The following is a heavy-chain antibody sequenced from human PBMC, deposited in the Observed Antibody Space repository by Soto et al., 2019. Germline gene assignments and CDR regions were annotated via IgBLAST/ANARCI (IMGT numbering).Heavy chain of an antibody. Sequence: PGGSLRLSCAASRFTFSTYAMHWVRQAPGKGLEYVSAISSNGGSTYYANSVKGRFIISRDNSKNTLYLQMGGLRAEDMAVYYCARAGIYDSGYYYGLDVWGQGTTVTVSS. CDR3: ARAGIYDSGYYYGLDV. D-gene: IGHD3-10*01. CDR1: RFTFSTYA. CDR2: ISSNGGST. V-gene: IGHV3-64*01. J-gene: IGHJ6*02.